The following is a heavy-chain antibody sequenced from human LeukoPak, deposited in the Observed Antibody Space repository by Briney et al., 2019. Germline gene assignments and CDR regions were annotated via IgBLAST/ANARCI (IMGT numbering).Heavy chain of an antibody. CDR3: AKGEYVWGSYRPTTPFDY. V-gene: IGHV3-30*18. J-gene: IGHJ4*02. CDR2: ISYDGSNK. CDR1: GFTFSSYG. Sequence: PGGSLRLSCAASGFTFSSYGMHWVRQAPGKGLEWVAVISYDGSNKYYADSVKGRFTISRDNSKNTLYLQMNSLRAEDTAVYYCAKGEYVWGSYRPTTPFDYWGQGTLVTVSS. D-gene: IGHD3-16*02.